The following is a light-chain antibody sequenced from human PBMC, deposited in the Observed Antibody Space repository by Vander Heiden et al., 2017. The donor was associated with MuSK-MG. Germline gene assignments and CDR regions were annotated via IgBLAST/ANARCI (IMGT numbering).Light chain of an antibody. CDR3: AAWDDSLNGWV. CDR2: SNN. CDR1: SSNIGSNT. Sequence: QSVLTQPPSASGTPGQRVTISCSGSSSNIGSNTVTWYQQRPGTAPKLLVYSNNQRPSGVPDRFSGSKSGTSASLAISGLQSEDEADYYCAAWDDSLNGWVFGGGTKLTVL. J-gene: IGLJ3*02. V-gene: IGLV1-44*01.